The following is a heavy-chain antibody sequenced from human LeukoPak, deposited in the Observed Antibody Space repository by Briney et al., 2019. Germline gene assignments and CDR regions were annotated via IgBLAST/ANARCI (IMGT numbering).Heavy chain of an antibody. CDR3: AKRDSSASLPRLFDY. V-gene: IGHV3-23*01. J-gene: IGHJ4*02. D-gene: IGHD6-19*01. Sequence: GGSLRLSCAASGFPFSSYAMHWVRQAPGKGLEWVSYISGSGGTTSYADSVKGRVTISRDNSKNTLYLQMNSLRVEDTAVYYCAKRDSSASLPRLFDYWGQGTLVTVSS. CDR1: GFPFSSYA. CDR2: ISGSGGTT.